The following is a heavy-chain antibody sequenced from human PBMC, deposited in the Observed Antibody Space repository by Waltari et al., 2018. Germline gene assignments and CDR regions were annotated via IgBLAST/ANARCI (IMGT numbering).Heavy chain of an antibody. CDR3: LGGAGWLTDY. V-gene: IGHV3-74*03. CDR1: GFAFSSYW. J-gene: IGHJ4*02. D-gene: IGHD2-15*01. Sequence: EVQLVEPGGDLVQPGGSLRLSCAASGFAFSSYWMQWVRQAPGKGVVWFSLINSDGSNTEYADSVKGRFTISRDNAKNSLYLQMNSLRVEDTAVYYCLGGAGWLTDYWGQGTLVTVSS. CDR2: INSDGSNT.